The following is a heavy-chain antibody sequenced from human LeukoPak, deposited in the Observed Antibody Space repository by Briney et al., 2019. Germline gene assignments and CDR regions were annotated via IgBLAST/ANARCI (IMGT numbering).Heavy chain of an antibody. CDR2: MYTSGST. CDR3: ARWASRFDP. CDR1: GGSISRGSYY. Sequence: SETLSLTCTVSGGSISRGSYYWSWIRQPAGKGLEWIGRMYTSGSTNYNPSLKSRVTISVDTSKNQFSLKLNSVTAADTAVYYCARWASRFDPWGQGTLVTVSS. J-gene: IGHJ5*02. V-gene: IGHV4-61*02.